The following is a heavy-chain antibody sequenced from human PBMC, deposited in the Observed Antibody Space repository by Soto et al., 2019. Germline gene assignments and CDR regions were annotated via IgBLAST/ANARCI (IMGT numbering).Heavy chain of an antibody. Sequence: QLQLQESGPGLVKPSETLSLTCIVSGGSISSSSYYWGWIRQHPGKGLEWIGSIFYSGSTYNTPALKCPVNISVDTSKDQSAQKLYSVTAADTAVYYCARQGVVAATRAFDIWGQGTMVAVSS. V-gene: IGHV4-39*01. D-gene: IGHD2-15*01. CDR2: IFYSGST. CDR1: GGSISSSSYY. J-gene: IGHJ3*02. CDR3: ARQGVVAATRAFDI.